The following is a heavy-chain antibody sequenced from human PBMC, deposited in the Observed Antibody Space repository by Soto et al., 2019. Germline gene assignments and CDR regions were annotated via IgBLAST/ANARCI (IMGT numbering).Heavy chain of an antibody. CDR1: GGAFGGFF. J-gene: IGHJ5*01. CDR2: IHHGGLT. Sequence: ASGKPCLHRAGKGGAFGGFFWAVGRPAPKKVLEWIGEIHHGGLTNYNPSLKSRVTMSLDTSKNQFSLRLTSVTAADSGVYYCARGYRISMVILTTNYFDSWGQGIPVTVSS. CDR3: ARGYRISMVILTTNYFDS. D-gene: IGHD3-10*01. V-gene: IGHV4-34*01.